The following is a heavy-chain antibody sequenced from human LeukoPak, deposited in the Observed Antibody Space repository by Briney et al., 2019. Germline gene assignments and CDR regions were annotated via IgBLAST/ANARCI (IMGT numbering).Heavy chain of an antibody. CDR2: ISSSSSYI. CDR3: ARESGGMAFDI. CDR1: GFTFSSYS. V-gene: IGHV3-21*01. Sequence: GGSLRLSCAASGFTFSSYSMNWVRQAPGKGLEWVSSISSSSSYIYYADSVKGRFTISRDNAKNSLYLQMNSLRAEDTAVYYCARESGGMAFDIWGQGTMVTVSS. D-gene: IGHD3-10*01. J-gene: IGHJ3*02.